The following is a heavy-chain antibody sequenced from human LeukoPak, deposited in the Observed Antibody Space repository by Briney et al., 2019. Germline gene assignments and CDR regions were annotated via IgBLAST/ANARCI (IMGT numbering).Heavy chain of an antibody. V-gene: IGHV4-34*01. D-gene: IGHD1-7*01. CDR3: ARATGTKVPPGY. J-gene: IGHJ4*02. Sequence: PSETLSLTCAVYGGSFSGYYWSWIRQPPGKGLEWIGEINHSGRNNYNPSLKSRVTIPVDTSKNQFSLKLSSVTAADTAVYYCARATGTKVPPGYWGQGTLVTVSS. CDR1: GGSFSGYY. CDR2: INHSGRN.